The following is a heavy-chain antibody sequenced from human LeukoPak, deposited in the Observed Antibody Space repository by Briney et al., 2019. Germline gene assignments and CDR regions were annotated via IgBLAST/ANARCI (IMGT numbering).Heavy chain of an antibody. CDR3: ARRPQEVTNDAFGI. J-gene: IGHJ3*02. D-gene: IGHD3-3*01. Sequence: SETLSLTCTVSGGSISSSSYYWGWIRQPPGKGLEWIGSIYYSGSTYYNPSLKSRVTISVDTSKNQFSLKLSSVTAADTAVYYCARRPQEVTNDAFGIWGQGTMVTVSS. CDR2: IYYSGST. V-gene: IGHV4-39*01. CDR1: GGSISSSSYY.